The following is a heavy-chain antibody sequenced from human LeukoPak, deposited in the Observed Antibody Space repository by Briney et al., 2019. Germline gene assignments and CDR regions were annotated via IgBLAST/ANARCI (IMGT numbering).Heavy chain of an antibody. CDR1: GGSISSYY. V-gene: IGHV4-59*08. Sequence: SETLSLTCTVSGGSISSYYWSWIRQPPGKGLEWIGYIYYSGSTNYDPSLKSRVSISVDTSKNQFSLKLSSVTAADTAVYYCARQHGDYRPPYYYYMDVWGKGTSVTVSS. J-gene: IGHJ6*03. D-gene: IGHD4-17*01. CDR2: IYYSGST. CDR3: ARQHGDYRPPYYYYMDV.